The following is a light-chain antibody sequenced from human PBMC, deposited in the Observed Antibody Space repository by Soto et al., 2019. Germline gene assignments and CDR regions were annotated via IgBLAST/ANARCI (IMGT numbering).Light chain of an antibody. CDR3: FSHRGGDSHV. Sequence: QSALTQPRSVSGSPGQSVTISCTATGSDVGDSSHVSWYQLHPGKAPKLMIYGVTNRPSGVSNRFSGSKTGNTASLTISGLQAEDEADYYCFSHRGGDSHVFGTGTKLTVL. CDR1: GSDVGDSSH. V-gene: IGLV2-11*01. J-gene: IGLJ1*01. CDR2: GVT.